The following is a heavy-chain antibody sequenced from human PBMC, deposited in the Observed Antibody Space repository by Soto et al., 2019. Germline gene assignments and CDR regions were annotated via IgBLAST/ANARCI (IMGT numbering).Heavy chain of an antibody. J-gene: IGHJ4*02. Sequence: SETLSLTCSVSGGSISGSYWSWIRQSPGKGLEWLGYVYYTGSTNYSPSLRSRVSISVDTSKNEFSLRLSSVTAADTAVYFCARSVAVPGAHIDYWGQGTQVPVSS. CDR1: GGSISGSY. V-gene: IGHV4-59*01. CDR2: VYYTGST. D-gene: IGHD6-19*01. CDR3: ARSVAVPGAHIDY.